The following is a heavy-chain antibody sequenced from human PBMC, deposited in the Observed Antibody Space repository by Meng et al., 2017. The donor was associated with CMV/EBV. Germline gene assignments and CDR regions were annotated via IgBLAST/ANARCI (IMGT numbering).Heavy chain of an antibody. Sequence: ASVKVSCKASGYTFTGYYMHWVRQAPGQGLEWMGGINPNSGGTNYAQKFQGRVTMTRDTSISTAYMGLSRLRSDDTAVYYCARDQSRIVVVPAANPGAFDIWGQGTMVTVSS. V-gene: IGHV1-2*02. CDR2: INPNSGGT. CDR1: GYTFTGYY. D-gene: IGHD2-2*01. CDR3: ARDQSRIVVVPAANPGAFDI. J-gene: IGHJ3*02.